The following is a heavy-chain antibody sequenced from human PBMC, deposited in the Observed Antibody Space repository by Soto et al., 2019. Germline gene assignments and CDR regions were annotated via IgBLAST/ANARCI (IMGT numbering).Heavy chain of an antibody. V-gene: IGHV3-33*01. J-gene: IGHJ4*02. D-gene: IGHD2-15*01. Sequence: GGSLRLSCAASGFTFSSYGMHWVRQAPGKGLEWVAVIWYDGSNKYYADSVKGRFTISRDNSKNTLYLQMNSLRAEDTAVYYCATPLKGSGLFDYWGQGTLVTVSS. CDR3: ATPLKGSGLFDY. CDR1: GFTFSSYG. CDR2: IWYDGSNK.